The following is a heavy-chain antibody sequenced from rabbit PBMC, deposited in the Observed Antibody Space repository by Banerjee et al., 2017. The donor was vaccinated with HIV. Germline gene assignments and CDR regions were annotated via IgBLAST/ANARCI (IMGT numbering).Heavy chain of an antibody. CDR3: ARDRDTCSVYYFVL. V-gene: IGHV1S7*01. J-gene: IGHJ4*01. CDR2: VDPIFNRT. CDR1: GFDFSSYY. D-gene: IGHD1-1*01. Sequence: QLKESGGGLVQPGGSLTLSCKASGFDFSSYYMIWVRQAQWKGLEWIGVVDPIFNRTYDASWVNGRFTISSDNAQNPLYLQLNSLTAADTATYFCARDRDTCSVYYFVLWGPGTLVTV.